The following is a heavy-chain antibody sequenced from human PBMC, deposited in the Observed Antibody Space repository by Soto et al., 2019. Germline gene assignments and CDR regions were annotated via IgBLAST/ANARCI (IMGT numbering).Heavy chain of an antibody. V-gene: IGHV4-34*01. CDR2: INHSGST. J-gene: IGHJ6*03. Sequence: QVQLQQWGAGLLKPSETLSLTCAVYGGSFSGYYWSWIRQPPGKGLEWIGEINHSGSTNYNPSLKRRVTISVDTAKNQFSLKLRSVTAADTAVYYCARVVTAKRAQTKSVRYYYMDVWGKGTTVTVSS. CDR1: GGSFSGYY. D-gene: IGHD4-4*01. CDR3: ARVVTAKRAQTKSVRYYYMDV.